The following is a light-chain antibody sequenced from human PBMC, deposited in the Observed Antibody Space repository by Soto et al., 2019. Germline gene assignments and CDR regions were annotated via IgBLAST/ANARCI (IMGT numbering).Light chain of an antibody. V-gene: IGKV2-28*01. CDR1: QSLLHSNGYNY. CDR3: MQALKNF. CDR2: LGS. J-gene: IGKJ2*01. Sequence: DIVTTQSPLSLPVTPGEPASISCRSSQSLLHSNGYNYLDWYLQKPGQSPQLLIYLGSNRASGVPDRFSGSGSGTDFTLKISRVEAEDVGVYYCMQALKNFFGQETKVDIK.